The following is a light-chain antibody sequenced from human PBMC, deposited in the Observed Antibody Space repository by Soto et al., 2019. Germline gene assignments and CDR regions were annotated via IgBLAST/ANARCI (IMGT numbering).Light chain of an antibody. CDR1: QSVSSSY. J-gene: IGKJ1*01. V-gene: IGKV3-20*01. Sequence: EIVLTHSPGTLSLSPGERATLSCMASQSVSSSYLAWYQQKPGQAPRLLIYGASSRATGIPDRFSGSGSGTDFTLTISRLEPEDFAVYYCQQYGSSPPWTFGQGTNVDI. CDR3: QQYGSSPPWT. CDR2: GAS.